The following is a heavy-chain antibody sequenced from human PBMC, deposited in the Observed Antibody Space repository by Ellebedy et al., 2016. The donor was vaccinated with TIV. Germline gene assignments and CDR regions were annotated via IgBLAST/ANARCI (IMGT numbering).Heavy chain of an antibody. J-gene: IGHJ4*02. CDR3: ARVYDSIDY. CDR2: IKQDGSEK. D-gene: IGHD3-22*01. V-gene: IGHV3-7*01. Sequence: PGGSLRLSCAASGFTFSDYWMSWVRQAPGKGLEWVANIKQDGSEKYYVDSVKGRFTISRDNAKNSLYLQMNSLRAEDTAVYYCARVYDSIDYWGQGTLVTVSS. CDR1: GFTFSDYW.